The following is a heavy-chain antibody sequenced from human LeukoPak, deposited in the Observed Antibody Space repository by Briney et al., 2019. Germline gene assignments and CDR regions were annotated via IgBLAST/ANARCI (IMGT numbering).Heavy chain of an antibody. V-gene: IGHV3-21*01. CDR1: GFTFTSYS. CDR3: ARAAAETGAFRDNWFDP. Sequence: PGGSLRLSCAASGFTFTSYSSTWVRQAPGKGLEWVSSISSDSTYIYYADSVKGRFTISRDNAKNSLYLQMNSLRAEDTALYYCARAAAETGAFRDNWFDPWGQGTLVTVSS. D-gene: IGHD6-19*01. CDR2: ISSDSTYI. J-gene: IGHJ5*02.